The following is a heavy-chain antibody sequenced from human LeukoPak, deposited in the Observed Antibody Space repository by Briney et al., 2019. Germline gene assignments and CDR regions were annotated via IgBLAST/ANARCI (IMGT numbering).Heavy chain of an antibody. J-gene: IGHJ6*03. CDR2: INHSGSV. CDR3: ATNPYGDYGFYYMDV. D-gene: IGHD4-17*01. V-gene: IGHV4-34*01. Sequence: SETLSLTCAANGGSFSGYYWSWIRQPPGKGLEWIGEINHSGSVNYNPSLKSRVTISVDTSKNQFSLKLSSVTAADTAVYYCATNPYGDYGFYYMDVWGKGTTVTVSS. CDR1: GGSFSGYY.